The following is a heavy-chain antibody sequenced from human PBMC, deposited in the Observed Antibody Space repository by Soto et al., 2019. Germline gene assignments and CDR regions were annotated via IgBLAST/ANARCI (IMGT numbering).Heavy chain of an antibody. V-gene: IGHV1-69*13. Sequence: SVKVSCKASGGTFSSYAISWVRQAPGQGLEWMGGIIPIFGTANYAQKFQGRVTITADESTSTAYMELSSLRSEDTAVYYCATGSHPTSIFAEYYFDYWGQGTLVTVSS. CDR2: IIPIFGTA. CDR3: ATGSHPTSIFAEYYFDY. J-gene: IGHJ4*02. D-gene: IGHD3-3*01. CDR1: GGTFSSYA.